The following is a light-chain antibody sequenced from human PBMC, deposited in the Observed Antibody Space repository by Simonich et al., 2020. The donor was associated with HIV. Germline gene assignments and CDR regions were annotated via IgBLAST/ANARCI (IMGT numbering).Light chain of an antibody. CDR1: QSVLYSSNNKNY. J-gene: IGKJ5*01. V-gene: IGKV4-1*01. CDR3: QQYGSSPT. Sequence: DIVMTQSPDSLAVSLGERATINCKSSQSVLYSSNNKNYVAWYQQKPGQPPNLLIYWASSRESGVPDRFSGSGSGTDFTLTISRLEPEDFAVYYCQQYGSSPTFGQGTRLEIK. CDR2: WAS.